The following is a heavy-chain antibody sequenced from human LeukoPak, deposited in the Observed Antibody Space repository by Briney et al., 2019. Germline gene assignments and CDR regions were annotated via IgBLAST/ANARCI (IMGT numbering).Heavy chain of an antibody. J-gene: IGHJ4*02. D-gene: IGHD1-26*01. V-gene: IGHV3-23*01. CDR2: ISGSGGST. CDR1: GFTFGSYA. CDR3: AKGSGSYESTDFDY. Sequence: GGSLRLSCAASGFTFGSYAMGWVRQAPGKGLEWVSAISGSGGSTYYADSVKGRFTISRDNSKNTLYLQMNSLRAEDTAVYYCAKGSGSYESTDFDYWGQGTLVTVSS.